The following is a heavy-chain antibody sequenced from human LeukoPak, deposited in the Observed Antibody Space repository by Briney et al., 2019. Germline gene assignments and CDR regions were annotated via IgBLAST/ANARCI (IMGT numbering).Heavy chain of an antibody. CDR2: ISYDGTNK. CDR3: AKDEQWLVSY. J-gene: IGHJ4*02. V-gene: IGHV3-30*04. D-gene: IGHD6-19*01. CDR1: GFTFSNYA. Sequence: GGSLRLSCAASGFTFSNYAMHWVRQAPGKGLEWVAIISYDGTNKYYADSVKGRFIISRDNSKNTLYLQMNSLRPEDTAVYYCAKDEQWLVSYWGQGTLVTVSS.